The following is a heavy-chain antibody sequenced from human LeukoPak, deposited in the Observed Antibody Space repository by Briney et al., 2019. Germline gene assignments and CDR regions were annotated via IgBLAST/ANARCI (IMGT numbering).Heavy chain of an antibody. Sequence: GGSLRLSCAASGFTFSNAWMSWVRQAPGKGLEWVGRVKSKADGGATDYAAPAKGRFTISRDDSKNTLYLQMNSLKAEDTAVYYCTTPRPPDYWGQGTLVTVSS. CDR3: TTPRPPDY. D-gene: IGHD6-6*01. CDR2: VKSKADGGAT. V-gene: IGHV3-15*01. J-gene: IGHJ4*02. CDR1: GFTFSNAW.